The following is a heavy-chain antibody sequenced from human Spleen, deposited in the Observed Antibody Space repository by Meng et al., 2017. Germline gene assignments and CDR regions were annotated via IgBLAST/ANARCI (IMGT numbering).Heavy chain of an antibody. CDR3: ARVLRRLLSGSYKQPFDY. J-gene: IGHJ4*02. CDR1: GFTFSSYW. Sequence: GESLKISCAASGFTFSSYWMSWVRQAPGKGLEWVANIKQDGSEKYYVDSVKGRFTISRDNAKNSLYLQMNSLRGEDTAVYYCARVLRRLLSGSYKQPFDYWGQGTLVTVSS. V-gene: IGHV3-7*01. CDR2: IKQDGSEK. D-gene: IGHD1-26*01.